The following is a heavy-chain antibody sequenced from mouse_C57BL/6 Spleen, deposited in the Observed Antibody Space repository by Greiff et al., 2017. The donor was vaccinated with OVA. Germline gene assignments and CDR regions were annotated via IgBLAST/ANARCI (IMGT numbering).Heavy chain of an antibody. CDR1: GYSITSGYY. Sequence: EVQVVESGPGLVKPSQSLSLTCSVTGYSITSGYYWNWIRQFPGNKLEWMGYISYDGSNNYNPSLKNRISITRDTSKNQFFLKLNSVTTEDTATYYCARDRGYYGYDGEYFDYWGQGTTLTVSS. D-gene: IGHD2-2*01. J-gene: IGHJ2*01. V-gene: IGHV3-6*01. CDR2: ISYDGSN. CDR3: ARDRGYYGYDGEYFDY.